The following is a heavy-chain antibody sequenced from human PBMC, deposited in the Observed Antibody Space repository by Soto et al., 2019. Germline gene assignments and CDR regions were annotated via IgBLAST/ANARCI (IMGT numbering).Heavy chain of an antibody. CDR3: TRWVRGSTYGYYFDS. CDR2: TYYKSKWYN. D-gene: IGHD5-18*01. V-gene: IGHV6-1*01. CDR1: GDSVSSSNAA. J-gene: IGHJ4*02. Sequence: PSQTLSLTCAISGDSVSSSNAAWNWIRQSPSRGLEWLGRTYYKSKWYNDYALSVRSRITINPDTSKNQFSLQLDSVTPEDTAVYYCTRWVRGSTYGYYFDSWGQGTLVTVYS.